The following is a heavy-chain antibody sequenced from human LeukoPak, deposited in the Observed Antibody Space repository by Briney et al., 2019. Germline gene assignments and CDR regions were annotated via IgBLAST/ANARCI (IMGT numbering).Heavy chain of an antibody. J-gene: IGHJ6*03. CDR1: GFTFSRYS. Sequence: GGSLRLSCAASGFTFSRYSMNCVRQAPGKGLEWDASISSTSTFIFSADSVKGRFTISRASAKTSLFLQLNSLRAEDTAIYYCARDYFDSSDYPQTYYYYYMDVWGKGTTVTVSS. V-gene: IGHV3-21*01. D-gene: IGHD3-22*01. CDR2: ISSTSTFI. CDR3: ARDYFDSSDYPQTYYYYYMDV.